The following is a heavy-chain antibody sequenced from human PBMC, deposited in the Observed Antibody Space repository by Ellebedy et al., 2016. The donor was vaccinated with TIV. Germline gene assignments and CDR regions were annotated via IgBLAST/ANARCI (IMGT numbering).Heavy chain of an antibody. CDR1: AGSISGYF. V-gene: IGHV4-59*01. Sequence: MPSETLSLTCTVLAGSISGYFWSWIRHPPGKGLEWIGYIYYSGSTDYNPSLKSRLTMSVDTSTNQFSLKLTSVTAADTAMYYCARYGRDEARNAFVIWGQGTMVIVSS. J-gene: IGHJ3*02. CDR2: IYYSGST. D-gene: IGHD1-1*01. CDR3: ARYGRDEARNAFVI.